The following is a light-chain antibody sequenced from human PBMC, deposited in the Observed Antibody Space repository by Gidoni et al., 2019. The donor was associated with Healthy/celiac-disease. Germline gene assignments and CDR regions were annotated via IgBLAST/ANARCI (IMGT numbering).Light chain of an antibody. J-gene: IGKJ5*01. V-gene: IGKV3-20*01. CDR2: GAS. CDR3: QQYGSSIT. Sequence: EIVLTQSPGTLSLSPGERATLSCRASQSVSSSYVAWYQQKPGQAPRLLIYGASSRATGIPDRFSGSGSGTDFTLTISRLEPEDFAVYYGQQYGSSITFGQGTRLEIK. CDR1: QSVSSSY.